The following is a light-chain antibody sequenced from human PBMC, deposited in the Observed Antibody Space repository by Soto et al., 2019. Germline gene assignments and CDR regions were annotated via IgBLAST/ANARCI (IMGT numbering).Light chain of an antibody. Sequence: QSVLTQPPSVSGSPGQSVTISCTGTSSDVGSYNRVSWYQQPPGTAPKLMIYEVSNRPSGVPDRFSGSKSDNTASLTISGLQAEDEADYYCSSYTSSNTFVVFGGGTQLTVL. CDR3: SSYTSSNTFVV. J-gene: IGLJ2*01. CDR2: EVS. CDR1: SSDVGSYNR. V-gene: IGLV2-18*02.